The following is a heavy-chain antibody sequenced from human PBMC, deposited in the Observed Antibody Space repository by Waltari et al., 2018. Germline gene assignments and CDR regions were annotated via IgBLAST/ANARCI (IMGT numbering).Heavy chain of an antibody. CDR3: ARDGHDYSNHYYYYYGMDV. D-gene: IGHD4-4*01. CDR1: GFTFSSYG. CDR2: IWYDGSNK. V-gene: IGHV3-33*01. Sequence: QVQLVESGGGVVQPGRSLRLSCAASGFTFSSYGMHWVRQAPGKGLEWVAVIWYDGSNKYYADSVKGRFTISRDNSKNTLYLQMNSLRAEDTAVYYCARDGHDYSNHYYYYYGMDVWAKGPRSPSP. J-gene: IGHJ6*02.